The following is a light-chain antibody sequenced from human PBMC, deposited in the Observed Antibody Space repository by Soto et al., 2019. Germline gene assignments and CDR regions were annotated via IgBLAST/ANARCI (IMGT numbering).Light chain of an antibody. V-gene: IGKV3-15*01. Sequence: EIVMTQSPATLSLSPGEKATLSCRASQSVSNNLAWYQQKPGQAPRLLIYFASTRATGIPARFSGSGSGTEFTLTMSSLQSEDSATSYWQHYNTCPLTFGGGTKWE. J-gene: IGKJ4*01. CDR3: QHYNTCPLT. CDR1: QSVSNN. CDR2: FAS.